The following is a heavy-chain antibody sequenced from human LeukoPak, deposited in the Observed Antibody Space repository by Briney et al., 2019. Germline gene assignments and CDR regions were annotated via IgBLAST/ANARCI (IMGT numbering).Heavy chain of an antibody. CDR1: GGTFSSYA. V-gene: IGHV1-69*13. D-gene: IGHD3-10*01. Sequence: SVKVSCKASGGTFSSYAISWVRQAPGQGLEWMGGIIPIFGTANYAQKFQGRVTITADESTSTAYMELSSLRSEDTAVYYCARDGGTMVRGVTSSPGRYYYYYMDVWGKGTTVTDSS. CDR3: ARDGGTMVRGVTSSPGRYYYYYMDV. CDR2: IIPIFGTA. J-gene: IGHJ6*03.